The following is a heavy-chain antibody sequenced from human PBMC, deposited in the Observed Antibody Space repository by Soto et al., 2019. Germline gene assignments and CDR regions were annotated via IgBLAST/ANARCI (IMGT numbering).Heavy chain of an antibody. J-gene: IGHJ5*02. CDR1: GYTFTSYG. V-gene: IGHV1-18*04. CDR3: ARDNSSSWYNWFDP. Sequence: ASVKVSCKASGYTFTSYGISWVRQAPGQGLEWMGWISAYNGNTNYAQKLQGRVTMTTDTSTSTAYMELRSLRSDDTAVYYCARDNSSSWYNWFDPWGQGTLVTSPQ. D-gene: IGHD6-13*01. CDR2: ISAYNGNT.